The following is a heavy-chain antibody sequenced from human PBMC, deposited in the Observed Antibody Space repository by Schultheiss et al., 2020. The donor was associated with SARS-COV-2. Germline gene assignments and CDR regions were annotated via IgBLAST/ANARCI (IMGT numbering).Heavy chain of an antibody. CDR3: ARYFNYPVGPYGMDV. CDR1: GYTFTSYY. Sequence: ASVKLSCKASGYTFTSYYMHWVRQATGQGLEWMGWMNPNSGNTGYAQKFQGRVTITRNTSISTAYMELSSLRSEDTAVYYCARYFNYPVGPYGMDVWGQGTTVTVSS. V-gene: IGHV1-8*03. CDR2: MNPNSGNT. D-gene: IGHD1-26*01. J-gene: IGHJ6*02.